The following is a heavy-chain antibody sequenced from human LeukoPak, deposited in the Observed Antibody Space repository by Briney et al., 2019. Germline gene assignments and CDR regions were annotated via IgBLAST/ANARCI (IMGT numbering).Heavy chain of an antibody. Sequence: GESLKISCKGSGYSFTSYWIGWVRQMPGKGLEGMGIFYPGDSDTRYRPSFQGQVTISADKSISTAYLQWSSLKASDTAMYYCASSPVLLWFGELSAFDIWGQGTMVTVSS. CDR1: GYSFTSYW. V-gene: IGHV5-51*01. CDR2: FYPGDSDT. J-gene: IGHJ3*02. CDR3: ASSPVLLWFGELSAFDI. D-gene: IGHD3-10*01.